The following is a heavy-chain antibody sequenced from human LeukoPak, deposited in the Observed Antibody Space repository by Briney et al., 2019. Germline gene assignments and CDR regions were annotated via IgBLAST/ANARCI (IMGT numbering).Heavy chain of an antibody. CDR1: GFTFSNYA. V-gene: IGHV3-30*18. CDR3: AKEMKPWMHFDY. CDR2: ISHDGSNT. J-gene: IGHJ4*02. D-gene: IGHD5-12*01. Sequence: PGGSLRLSCAASGFTFSNYAMTWVRQAPGKGLEWVAVISHDGSNTDYTDSVKGRFTISRDNSKNTLYLQMNSLRAEDTAVYYCAKEMKPWMHFDYWGQGTLVTVSS.